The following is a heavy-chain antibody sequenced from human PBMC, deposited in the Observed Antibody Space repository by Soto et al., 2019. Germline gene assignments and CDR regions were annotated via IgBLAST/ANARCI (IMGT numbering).Heavy chain of an antibody. CDR1: GFTFSSYA. Sequence: GGSLRLSCAASGFTFSSYAMHWVRQAPGKGLEWVAVISYDGSNKYYADSVKGRFTISRDNSKNTLYLQMNSLRAEDTAVYYCARDQTTLGADSVFDYWGQGTLVTVSS. D-gene: IGHD1-1*01. J-gene: IGHJ4*02. CDR3: ARDQTTLGADSVFDY. V-gene: IGHV3-30-3*01. CDR2: ISYDGSNK.